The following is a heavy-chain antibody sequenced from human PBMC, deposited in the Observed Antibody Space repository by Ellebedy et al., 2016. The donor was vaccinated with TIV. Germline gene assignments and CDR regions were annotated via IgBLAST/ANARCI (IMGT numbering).Heavy chain of an antibody. J-gene: IGHJ5*02. D-gene: IGHD2-15*01. Sequence: SETLSLTCTVSGYSISSGYYWGWIRQPPGKGLEWIGIIYYSGSTYYNPSLKSRVTISVDTSKNQFSLKLSSVTAADTAVYYCARGRVVVVAATPVWFDPWGQGTLVTVSS. CDR3: ARGRVVVVAATPVWFDP. CDR1: GYSISSGYY. V-gene: IGHV4-38-2*02. CDR2: IYYSGST.